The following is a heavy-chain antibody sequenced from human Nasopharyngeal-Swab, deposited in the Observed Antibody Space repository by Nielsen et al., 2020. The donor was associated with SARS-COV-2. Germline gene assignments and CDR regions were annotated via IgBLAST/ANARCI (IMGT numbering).Heavy chain of an antibody. Sequence: LSLTCAVFGVTFCVPNIHWVRQASGKGLEWIARIRSICDNYQTAYAASVEGRFTIPRDDSDNMAYLQMNSLQTEDTAVYSCARSVGSYYGQDAFDIWGQGTMVTVSS. V-gene: IGHV3-73*01. CDR2: IRSICDNYQT. CDR1: GVTFCVPN. CDR3: ARSVGSYYGQDAFDI. D-gene: IGHD1-26*01. J-gene: IGHJ3*02.